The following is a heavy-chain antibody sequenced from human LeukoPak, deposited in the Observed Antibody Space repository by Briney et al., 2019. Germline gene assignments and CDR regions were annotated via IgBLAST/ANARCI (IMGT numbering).Heavy chain of an antibody. D-gene: IGHD2-15*01. V-gene: IGHV3-30*04. CDR1: GFTFSSYA. CDR3: ARTEYCSGGSCYSHFDY. J-gene: IGHJ4*02. CDR2: ISYEGSKK. Sequence: GGSLRLSCAASGFTFSSYAMHWVRQAPGKGLEGGAVISYEGSKKYYADSVKVRFTISRENSKNTRYLQMNSLRAEDTAVYYCARTEYCSGGSCYSHFDYWGQGTLVTVSS.